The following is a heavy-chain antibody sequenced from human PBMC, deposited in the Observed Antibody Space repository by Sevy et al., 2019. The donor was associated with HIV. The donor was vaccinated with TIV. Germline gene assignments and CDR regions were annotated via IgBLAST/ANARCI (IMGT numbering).Heavy chain of an antibody. CDR3: ARGPAYYDFWSGYKGMDV. D-gene: IGHD3-3*01. CDR1: GFTFSDYY. V-gene: IGHV3-11*04. Sequence: GGSLRLSCAASGFTFSDYYMSWIRQAPGKGLEWVSYISSRGSTIYYADSVKGRFTISRDNAKNSLYLQMNSLRAEDTAVYYCARGPAYYDFWSGYKGMDVWGQGTTVTVSS. J-gene: IGHJ6*02. CDR2: ISSRGSTI.